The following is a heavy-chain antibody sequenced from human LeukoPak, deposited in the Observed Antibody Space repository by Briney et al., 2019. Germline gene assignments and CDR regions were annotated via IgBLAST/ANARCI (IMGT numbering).Heavy chain of an antibody. CDR1: GFTFSSYA. Sequence: GGSLRLSCVASGFTFSSYAMSWVRQAPGKGLEWVSAISSGGGSTYYADSVKGRFTISRDNSKNTLYLQMNSLRAEDTAVYYCAKASAMIVVVSKHFDYWGQGTLVTVSS. D-gene: IGHD3-22*01. V-gene: IGHV3-23*01. CDR3: AKASAMIVVVSKHFDY. J-gene: IGHJ4*02. CDR2: ISSGGGST.